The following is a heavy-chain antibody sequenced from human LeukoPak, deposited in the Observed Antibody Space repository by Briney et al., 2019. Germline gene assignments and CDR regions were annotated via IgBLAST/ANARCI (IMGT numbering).Heavy chain of an antibody. CDR1: GGTFSSYA. V-gene: IGHV1-69*04. CDR3: ARPLSLLDYYYGMDV. CDR2: IIPMLDIA. J-gene: IGHJ6*02. D-gene: IGHD2-15*01. Sequence: GASVKVSCKASGGTFSSYAISWVRQAPGQGLEWMGRIIPMLDIANYAQKFQGRVTITADKSTSTAYMELSSLRSEDTAVYYCARPLSLLDYYYGMDVWGQGTTVTVSS.